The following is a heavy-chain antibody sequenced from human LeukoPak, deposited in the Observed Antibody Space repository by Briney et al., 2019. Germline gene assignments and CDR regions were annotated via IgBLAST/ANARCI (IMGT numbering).Heavy chain of an antibody. D-gene: IGHD3-10*01. J-gene: IGHJ4*02. V-gene: IGHV1-2*02. CDR1: GYMFTGFF. CDR2: VSHNNGGT. Sequence: ASVKVSCKTSGYMFTGFFIHWVRQAPGQGLEWMGSVSHNNGGTSFAPRFQGRVNMTSDTSTRTAYLQLSGLRFDDTAVYYCASLLWFGDFDYWGQGTPVTVSS. CDR3: ASLLWFGDFDY.